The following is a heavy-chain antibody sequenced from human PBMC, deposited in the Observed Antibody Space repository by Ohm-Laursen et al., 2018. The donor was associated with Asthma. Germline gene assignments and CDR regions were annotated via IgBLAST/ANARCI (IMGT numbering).Heavy chain of an antibody. J-gene: IGHJ5*02. CDR2: MNPNSGKT. CDR3: ARDYGGNSGWFDP. V-gene: IGHV1-8*02. D-gene: IGHD4-23*01. Sequence: GASVKVSCKASGYTFTGYYMHWVRQATGQGLEWIGWMNPNSGKTGFAQKFQGRVTMTRDSSISTAYMELSSLRSDDTAVYYCARDYGGNSGWFDPWGQGTLVTVSS. CDR1: GYTFTGYY.